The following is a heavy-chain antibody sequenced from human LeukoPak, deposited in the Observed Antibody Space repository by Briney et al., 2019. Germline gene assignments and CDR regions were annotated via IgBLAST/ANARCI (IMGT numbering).Heavy chain of an antibody. D-gene: IGHD4-17*01. J-gene: IGHJ6*03. CDR2: INPNSGGT. CDR3: ARDKTTVTTFYYYYMDV. V-gene: IGHV1-2*02. CDR1: GYTFTGYY. Sequence: ASVKVSCKASGYTFTGYYMHWVRQAPGQGLEWMGWINPNSGGTNYAQKFQGRVTMTRDTSISTAYMELSRLRSDDMAVYYCARDKTTVTTFYYYYMDVWGKGTTVTVSS.